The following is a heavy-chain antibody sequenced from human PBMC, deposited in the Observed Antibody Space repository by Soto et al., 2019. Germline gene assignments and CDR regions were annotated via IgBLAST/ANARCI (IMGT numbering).Heavy chain of an antibody. CDR2: IIPIYGTA. V-gene: IGHV1-69*01. CDR1: GGTFSSFT. J-gene: IGHJ6*02. Sequence: QVQLVQSGAEVKKPGSSVKVSCKASGGTFSSFTISWVRQAPGQGLEWMGGIIPIYGTANYAQKFQGRVTFTADASTRTAYMELSSLRSEDTAVYYCAKDRRADWESYYYYAMDVWGQGTTVTVSS. CDR3: AKDRRADWESYYYYAMDV. D-gene: IGHD1-26*01.